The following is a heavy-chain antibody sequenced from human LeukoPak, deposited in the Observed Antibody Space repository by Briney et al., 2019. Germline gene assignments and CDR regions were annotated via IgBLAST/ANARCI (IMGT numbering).Heavy chain of an antibody. Sequence: GGSLRLSCAASGFTVSSNYMSWVRQAPGKGLEWVSSISSSSSYIYYADSVKGRFTISRDNAKNSLYLQMNSLRAEDTAVYYCARDLTALDIWGQGTMVTVSS. V-gene: IGHV3-21*01. CDR2: ISSSSSYI. CDR1: GFTVSSNY. CDR3: ARDLTALDI. J-gene: IGHJ3*02. D-gene: IGHD5-18*01.